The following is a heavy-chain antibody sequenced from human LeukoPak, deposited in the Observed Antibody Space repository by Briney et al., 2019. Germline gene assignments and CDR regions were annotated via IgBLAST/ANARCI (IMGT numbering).Heavy chain of an antibody. Sequence: GSLRLSCATFGFTFSSYGMTWVRQAPGKGLEWVSTISISGGTTYYADSVKGRFTISRDNSKSTVYLQMNSLRAEDTAVYYCAKALIGVLRGFDYWGQGTLATVSS. V-gene: IGHV3-23*01. CDR1: GFTFSSYG. CDR2: ISISGGTT. CDR3: AKALIGVLRGFDY. D-gene: IGHD7-27*01. J-gene: IGHJ4*02.